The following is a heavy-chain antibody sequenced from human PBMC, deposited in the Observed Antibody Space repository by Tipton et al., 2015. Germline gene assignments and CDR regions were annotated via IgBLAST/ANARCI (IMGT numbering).Heavy chain of an antibody. Sequence: GSLRLSCAASGFTFSNYAMSWVRQAPGKGLEWVSAISGSGGSTYYADSVKGRYTISRDNAKNSLYLQMNSLRAEDTALYYCAKDISGSIAAAGTSSDYWGQGTLVTVSS. D-gene: IGHD6-13*01. V-gene: IGHV3-23*01. CDR2: ISGSGGST. J-gene: IGHJ4*02. CDR3: AKDISGSIAAAGTSSDY. CDR1: GFTFSNYA.